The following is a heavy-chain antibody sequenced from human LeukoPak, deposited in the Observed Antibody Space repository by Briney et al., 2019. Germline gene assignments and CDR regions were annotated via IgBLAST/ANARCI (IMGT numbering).Heavy chain of an antibody. CDR1: GFTFSSYA. J-gene: IGHJ4*02. CDR3: ARARWEVSGSYFDY. V-gene: IGHV3-33*08. Sequence: GGSLRLSCAASGFTFSSYAMSWVRQAPGKGLEWVAVIWYDGSNKYYADSVKGRFTISRDNSKNTLYLQMNSLRAEDTAVYYCARARWEVSGSYFDYWGQGTLVTVSS. CDR2: IWYDGSNK. D-gene: IGHD3-10*01.